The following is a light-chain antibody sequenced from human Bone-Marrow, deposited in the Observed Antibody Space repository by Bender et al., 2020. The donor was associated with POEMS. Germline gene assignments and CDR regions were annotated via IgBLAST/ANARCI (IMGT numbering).Light chain of an antibody. CDR2: QDS. CDR3: QAWYSTTHYV. CDR1: ELGDKY. J-gene: IGLJ1*01. Sequence: LTQPPSVSGAPGQTASITCSGDELGDKYASWYQQKPGQSPVLVIYQDSKRPSGIPERFSGSNSGNTATLTISGTQAVDEADYYCQAWYSTTHYVFGTGTKVTVL. V-gene: IGLV3-1*01.